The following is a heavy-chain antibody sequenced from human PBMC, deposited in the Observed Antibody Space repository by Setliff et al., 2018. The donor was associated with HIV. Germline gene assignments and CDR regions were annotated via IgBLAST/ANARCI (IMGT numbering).Heavy chain of an antibody. CDR1: GGSISTSY. V-gene: IGHV4-4*09. CDR2: IYISGTT. CDR3: AREHCSGGSCNGFDI. D-gene: IGHD2-15*01. Sequence: SETLSLTCTVSGGSISTSYWNWIRQPPGKGLEWIAYIYISGTTNYNPSLKSRVTITLDTSRNQFSLKLGSVTAADTAMYYCAREHCSGGSCNGFDIWGQGTMVTVSS. J-gene: IGHJ3*02.